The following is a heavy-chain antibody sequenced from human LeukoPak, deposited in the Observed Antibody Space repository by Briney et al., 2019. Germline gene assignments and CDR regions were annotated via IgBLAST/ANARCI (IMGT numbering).Heavy chain of an antibody. D-gene: IGHD6-19*01. Sequence: SETLSLTCAVYGGSFSGYSWSWIRQPPGKGLEWIGEINHSGSTNYNPSLKSRVTISVDTSKNQFSLKLSSVTAADTAIYYCARGTTRIAMAGSWFDPWGQGTLVAVSS. CDR2: INHSGST. CDR3: ARGTTRIAMAGSWFDP. V-gene: IGHV4-34*01. J-gene: IGHJ5*02. CDR1: GGSFSGYS.